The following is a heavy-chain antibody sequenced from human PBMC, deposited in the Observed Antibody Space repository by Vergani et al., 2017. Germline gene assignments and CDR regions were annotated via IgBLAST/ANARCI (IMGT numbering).Heavy chain of an antibody. D-gene: IGHD3-10*01. J-gene: IGHJ5*02. V-gene: IGHV1-8*03. CDR2: MNPNSGNT. CDR1: GYTFTSDD. CDR3: ARGRGMENYYGSGSYRFNWFDP. Sequence: QVQLVQSGAEVKKPGASVKVSCKASGYTFTSDDINWVRQATGQGLEWMGWMNPNSGNTGYAQKFQGRVTITRNTSISTAYMELSSLRSEDTAVYYCARGRGMENYYGSGSYRFNWFDPWGQGTLVTVSS.